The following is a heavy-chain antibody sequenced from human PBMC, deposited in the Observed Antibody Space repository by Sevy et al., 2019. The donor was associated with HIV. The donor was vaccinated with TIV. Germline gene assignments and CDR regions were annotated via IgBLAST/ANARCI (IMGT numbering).Heavy chain of an antibody. V-gene: IGHV3-15*01. CDR2: IKSKTDGGTK. J-gene: IGHJ4*02. D-gene: IGHD1-26*01. CDR1: GFTFSNAW. CDR3: TTDGIVGDHYFDY. Sequence: GGSLRLSCAASGFTFSNAWMSWVRQAPGKGLEWVGRIKSKTDGGTKDYAAPVKGRFTISRDDSKNTLYLQMNSLKTEDTAVYYCTTDGIVGDHYFDYWGQGTLVTVSS.